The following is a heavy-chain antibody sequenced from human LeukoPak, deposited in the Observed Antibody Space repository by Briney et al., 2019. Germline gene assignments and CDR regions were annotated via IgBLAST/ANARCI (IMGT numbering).Heavy chain of an antibody. V-gene: IGHV4-34*01. CDR3: ARGWYYYGSGSYYYYYYGMDV. Sequence: PSETLSLTCAVYGGSFSGYYWSWIRQPPGKGLEWIGEINHSGSTNYNPSLKSRVTISVDTSKNQFSLKLSSVTAADTAVYYCARGWYYYGSGSYYYYYYGMDVWGQGTTVTVSS. J-gene: IGHJ6*02. D-gene: IGHD3-10*01. CDR2: INHSGST. CDR1: GGSFSGYY.